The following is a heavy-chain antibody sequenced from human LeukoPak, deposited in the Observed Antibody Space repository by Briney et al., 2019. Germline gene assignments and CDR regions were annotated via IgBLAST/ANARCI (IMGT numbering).Heavy chain of an antibody. CDR3: ASDYYCSSTSCRAAEYFQH. CDR1: GGSFSGYY. CDR2: TNHSGST. D-gene: IGHD2-2*01. V-gene: IGHV4-34*01. Sequence: PSETLSLTCAVYGGSFSGYYWSWIRQPPGKGLEWIGETNHSGSTNYNPSLKSRVTISVDTSKNQFSLKLSSVTAADTAVYYCASDYYCSSTSCRAAEYFQHWGQGTLVTVSS. J-gene: IGHJ1*01.